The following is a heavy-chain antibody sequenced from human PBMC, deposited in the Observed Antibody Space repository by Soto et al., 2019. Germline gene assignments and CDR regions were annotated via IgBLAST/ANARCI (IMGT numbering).Heavy chain of an antibody. D-gene: IGHD5-12*01. CDR2: ISPIFGSA. CDR3: ARGSPVGSGYDLMFQKFDF. Sequence: SVKVSCKASGGTFSTYAITWVLQSPVQGLDWMGGISPIFGSANYAQQFQGRVTITADESTNTAHMELSSLRSEDTAVYYCARGSPVGSGYDLMFQKFDFWGQGTLVTVSS. V-gene: IGHV1-69*13. J-gene: IGHJ4*02. CDR1: GGTFSTYA.